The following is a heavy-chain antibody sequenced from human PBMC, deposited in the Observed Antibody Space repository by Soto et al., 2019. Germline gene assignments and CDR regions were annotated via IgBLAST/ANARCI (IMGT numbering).Heavy chain of an antibody. J-gene: IGHJ6*02. D-gene: IGHD1-1*01. CDR1: GFTFNSFG. CDR3: ARTGLQTVQATSSYYGLDV. CDR2: IWHDGTNK. V-gene: IGHV3-33*01. Sequence: PGGSLRLSCEASGFTFNSFGMHWVRQAPGKGLEWVAMIWHDGTNKYYVDSVKGRFTISRDNSKDTLYLQMNNLRAEDTAVYYCARTGLQTVQATSSYYGLDVWGQGTTVTVSS.